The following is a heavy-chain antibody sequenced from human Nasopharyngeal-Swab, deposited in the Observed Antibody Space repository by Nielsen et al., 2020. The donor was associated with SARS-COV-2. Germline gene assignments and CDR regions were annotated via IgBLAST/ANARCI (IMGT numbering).Heavy chain of an antibody. CDR1: GGSISSSSYY. CDR2: IYYSGST. D-gene: IGHD5-12*01. CDR3: ARPKYSGYDDEFGAYFDL. Sequence: LRLTFTVSGGSISSSSYYWGWIRQPPGKGLEWTGRIYYSGSTYYNPSLKSRVTISVDTSKNQFSLKLSSVTAADTAVYYCARPKYSGYDDEFGAYFDLWGQGALVSVSS. J-gene: IGHJ4*02. V-gene: IGHV4-39*01.